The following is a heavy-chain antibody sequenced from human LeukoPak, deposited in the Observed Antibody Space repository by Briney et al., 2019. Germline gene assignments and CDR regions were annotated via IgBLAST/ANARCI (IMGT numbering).Heavy chain of an antibody. CDR2: IYHSGST. J-gene: IGHJ5*02. CDR1: GGSISSGGYS. D-gene: IGHD3-22*01. Sequence: SEALSLTCAVSGGSISSGGYSWSWIRQPPGKGLEWIGNIYHSGSTYYNPSLKSRVTISVDRSKNQFSLKLSSVTAADTAVYYCARARYYYDSSGYYYWFDPWGQGTLVTVSS. CDR3: ARARYYYDSSGYYYWFDP. V-gene: IGHV4-30-2*01.